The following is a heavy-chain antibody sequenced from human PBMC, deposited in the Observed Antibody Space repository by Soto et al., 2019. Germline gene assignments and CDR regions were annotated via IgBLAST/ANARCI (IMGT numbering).Heavy chain of an antibody. V-gene: IGHV4-59*08. D-gene: IGHD4-17*01. CDR2: IYYSGSA. CDR1: GGSISSYY. Sequence: QVQLQESGPGLVKPSETLSLTCTVSGGSISSYYWSWIRQPPGKGLEWIGYIYYSGSANYNPSLKNRVTISVDTSKNQFSLQLSSVTAADTAVYYCARGYGDYDENFDYWGQGTLVTVSS. CDR3: ARGYGDYDENFDY. J-gene: IGHJ4*02.